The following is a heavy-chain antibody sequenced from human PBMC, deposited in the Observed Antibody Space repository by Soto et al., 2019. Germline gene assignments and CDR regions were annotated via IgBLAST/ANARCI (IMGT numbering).Heavy chain of an antibody. D-gene: IGHD3-22*01. CDR1: DGSFNPNY. J-gene: IGHJ4*02. CDR2: IYYTGTT. CDR3: ARLGGYYQAFDS. V-gene: IGHV4-59*08. Sequence: SETLSLTCTVSDGSFNPNYWGWIRQSPGKGLEWIGYIYYTGTTKYSPSLKSRVTISVDSSKNQFSLKLDSVTAADTAVYYCARLGGYYQAFDSWGQGTLVTVSS.